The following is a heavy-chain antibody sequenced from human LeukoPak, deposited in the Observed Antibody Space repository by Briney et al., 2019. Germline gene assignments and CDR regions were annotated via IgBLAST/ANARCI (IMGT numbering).Heavy chain of an antibody. D-gene: IGHD3-16*01. J-gene: IGHJ6*03. V-gene: IGHV4-34*01. CDR2: INDIGHT. Sequence: PSETLSLTCAVNGESFNGFYWTWIRQSPGMGLEWIGEINDIGHTNYNASLKSRVTISLDTSQKQFSLKLTSVTAADTAVYYCARGEGNDYVWGSFYYYLDVWGKGTAVTVSS. CDR1: GESFNGFY. CDR3: ARGEGNDYVWGSFYYYLDV.